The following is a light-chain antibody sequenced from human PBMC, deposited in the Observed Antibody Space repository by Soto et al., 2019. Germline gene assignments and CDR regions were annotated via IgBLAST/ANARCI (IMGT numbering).Light chain of an antibody. Sequence: DIQVTRCPASLSESVGDRVTITWQASQDISNYLHWYQQKPGKAPKLLIYDASNLETGVPSRFSGSGSGTDFTFTISSLQPEDIATYYCQQYDNLPITFGHGTPVDIK. V-gene: IGKV1-33*01. J-gene: IGKJ5*01. CDR1: QDISNY. CDR3: QQYDNLPIT. CDR2: DAS.